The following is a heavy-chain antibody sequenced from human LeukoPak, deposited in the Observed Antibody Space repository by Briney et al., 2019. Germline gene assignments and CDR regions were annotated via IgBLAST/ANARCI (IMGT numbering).Heavy chain of an antibody. Sequence: PGGSLRLSCAASGFTFSSYAMSWVRQAPGKGLEWVSSISSSSSYIYYADSVKGRFTISRDNAKNSLYLQMNSLRAEDTAVYYCARTYYDFWTSDYWGQGTLVTVSS. D-gene: IGHD3-3*01. CDR1: GFTFSSYA. CDR2: ISSSSSYI. J-gene: IGHJ4*02. CDR3: ARTYYDFWTSDY. V-gene: IGHV3-21*01.